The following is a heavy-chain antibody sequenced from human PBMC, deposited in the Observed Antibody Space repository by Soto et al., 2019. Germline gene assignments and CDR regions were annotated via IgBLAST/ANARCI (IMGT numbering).Heavy chain of an antibody. D-gene: IGHD3-3*01. Sequence: SETLSLTCTVSGGSISSSSYYWGWIRQPPGKGLEWIGSIYYSGSTYYNPSLKSRVTISVDTSKNQFSLKLSSVTAADTAVYYCARHDFWSGDYYYGMDVWGQGTTVTVSS. CDR1: GGSISSSSYY. V-gene: IGHV4-39*01. J-gene: IGHJ6*02. CDR3: ARHDFWSGDYYYGMDV. CDR2: IYYSGST.